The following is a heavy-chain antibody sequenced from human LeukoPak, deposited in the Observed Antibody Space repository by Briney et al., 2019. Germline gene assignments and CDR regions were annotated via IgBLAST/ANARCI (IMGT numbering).Heavy chain of an antibody. CDR2: INPNSGGT. V-gene: IGHV1-2*02. Sequence: GASVKVSCKASGYTFTGYYMHWVRQAPGQGLEWMGWINPNSGGTNYAQKFQGRVTMTRDTSISTACMELSRLRSDDTAVYYCAINYDILTGLPGDAFDIWGQGTMVTVSS. CDR1: GYTFTGYY. CDR3: AINYDILTGLPGDAFDI. D-gene: IGHD3-9*01. J-gene: IGHJ3*02.